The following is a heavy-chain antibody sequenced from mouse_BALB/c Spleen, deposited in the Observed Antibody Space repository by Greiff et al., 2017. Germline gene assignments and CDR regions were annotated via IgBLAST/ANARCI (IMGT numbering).Heavy chain of an antibody. CDR3: ARQGYGNYCDY. CDR1: GFTFSSYT. D-gene: IGHD2-10*02. CDR2: ISNGGGST. J-gene: IGHJ2*01. V-gene: IGHV5-12-2*01. Sequence: EVQGVESGGGLVQPGGSLKLSCAASGFTFSSYTMSWVRQTPEKRLEWVAYISNGGGSTYYPDTVKGRFTISRDNAKNTLYLQMSSLKSEDTAMYYCARQGYGNYCDYWGQGTTLTVSS.